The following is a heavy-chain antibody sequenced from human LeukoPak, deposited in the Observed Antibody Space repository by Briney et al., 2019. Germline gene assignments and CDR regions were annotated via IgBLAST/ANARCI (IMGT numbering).Heavy chain of an antibody. D-gene: IGHD3-10*01. CDR1: GFTFSSCW. CDR2: IKQDGSEK. Sequence: GGSLRLSCAASGFTFSSCWMSWVRQAPGKGLEWVANIKQDGSEKYYVDSVKGRFTISRDNAKNSLYLQMNSLRAEDTAVYYCARVSMVRGVIYPHFDYWGQGTLVTVSS. J-gene: IGHJ4*02. CDR3: ARVSMVRGVIYPHFDY. V-gene: IGHV3-7*04.